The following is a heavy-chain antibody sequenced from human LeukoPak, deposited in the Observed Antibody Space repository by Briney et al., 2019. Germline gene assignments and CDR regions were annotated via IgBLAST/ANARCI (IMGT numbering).Heavy chain of an antibody. CDR3: AKAGYGSGSSSFDQ. V-gene: IGHV3-7*01. J-gene: IGHJ4*02. Sequence: GGSLRLSCAASGFTFSDYCMSWVRQAPGKGLEWVANIKQDGSEKYYVDSVKGRFTISRDNAKNSLHLQMNTLRAEDTAVYYCAKAGYGSGSSSFDQWGQGTLVTVSS. CDR2: IKQDGSEK. CDR1: GFTFSDYC. D-gene: IGHD3-10*01.